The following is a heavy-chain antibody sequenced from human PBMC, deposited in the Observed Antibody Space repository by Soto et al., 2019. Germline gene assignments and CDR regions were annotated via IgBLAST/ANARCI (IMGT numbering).Heavy chain of an antibody. J-gene: IGHJ2*01. CDR1: GDTFNKYT. V-gene: IGHV1-69*01. CDR3: ARDGYGYNYWYFDL. D-gene: IGHD2-2*03. CDR2: IIPIYGTA. Sequence: QVQLVQSGAEVKEPGSSVKVSCKVSGDTFNKYTINWVRQAPGQGLEWMAGIIPIYGTANYALKFHDRIKVTADESTATAYMELNSLTSEDTAIYYCARDGYGYNYWYFDLWGRGTLITVSS.